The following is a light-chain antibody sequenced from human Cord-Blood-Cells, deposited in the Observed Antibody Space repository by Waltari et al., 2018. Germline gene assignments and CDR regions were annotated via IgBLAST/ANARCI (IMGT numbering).Light chain of an antibody. CDR2: AAS. Sequence: DIQMTQSPSSLSASVGDRVTITCRASQSISSYLNWYQQKPGKALKLLIYAASSLQSGVPSRFSGSGSGTYFTLTISSLQPEDFATYYCQQSYSTPQGLTFGGGTKVEIK. CDR3: QQSYSTPQGLT. CDR1: QSISSY. J-gene: IGKJ4*01. V-gene: IGKV1-39*01.